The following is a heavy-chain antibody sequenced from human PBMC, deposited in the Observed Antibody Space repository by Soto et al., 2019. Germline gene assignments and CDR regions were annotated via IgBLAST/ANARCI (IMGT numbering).Heavy chain of an antibody. CDR2: ITSDGSRT. CDR1: GFTFSSYW. CDR3: ARVLTGSWNWFDP. J-gene: IGHJ5*02. Sequence: EVQLVESGGGLVQPGESLRLSCAASGFTFSSYWMHWVRHAPGKGLVWVSRITSDGSRTNYADSVKGRFTVSRDNAKNTQYLQMNSLRAEDTAVYYCARVLTGSWNWFDPWGQGTRVTVSS. V-gene: IGHV3-74*01. D-gene: IGHD6-13*01.